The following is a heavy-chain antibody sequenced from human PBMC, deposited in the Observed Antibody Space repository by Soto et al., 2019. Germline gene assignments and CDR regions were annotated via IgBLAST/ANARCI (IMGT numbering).Heavy chain of an antibody. CDR1: GFTFSSYG. V-gene: IGHV3-33*01. D-gene: IGHD1-26*01. CDR3: ARGQDIMGAAFEY. CDR2: IWYDGSNK. Sequence: GGSLRLSCAGSGFTFSSYGMHWVRQAPGKGLEWVAVIWYDGSNKYYADSVKGRFTISRDNSKNTLYLQMNSLRAEDTAVYYCARGQDIMGAAFEYWGQGTLVTVSS. J-gene: IGHJ4*02.